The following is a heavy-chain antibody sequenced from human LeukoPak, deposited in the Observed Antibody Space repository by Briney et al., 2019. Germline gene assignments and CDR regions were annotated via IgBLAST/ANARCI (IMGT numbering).Heavy chain of an antibody. V-gene: IGHV3-23*01. J-gene: IGHJ4*02. CDR1: GFTFSSHA. D-gene: IGHD3-9*01. CDR3: AKDLLGLLRNFDWLPD. Sequence: GGSLRLSCVASGFTFSSHALNWVRQAPGKGLEWVSGITGSGGGIFLADSVKGRFTISRDNSKNTLYLQMNSLRAEDTAVYYCAKDLLGLLRNFDWLPDWGQGTLVTVSS. CDR2: ITGSGGGI.